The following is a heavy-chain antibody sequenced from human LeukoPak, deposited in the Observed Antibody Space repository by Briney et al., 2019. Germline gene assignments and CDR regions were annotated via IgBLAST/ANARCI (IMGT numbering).Heavy chain of an antibody. Sequence: SETLSLTCTVSGGSISSHYWSWIRQPPGKGLEWIGYIYYSGSTNYSPSLKSRVTISVDTSKNQFSLKLSSVTAADTAVYYCARNSYEDAFDIWGQGTMVTVSS. D-gene: IGHD5-18*01. V-gene: IGHV4-59*11. J-gene: IGHJ3*02. CDR2: IYYSGST. CDR3: ARNSYEDAFDI. CDR1: GGSISSHY.